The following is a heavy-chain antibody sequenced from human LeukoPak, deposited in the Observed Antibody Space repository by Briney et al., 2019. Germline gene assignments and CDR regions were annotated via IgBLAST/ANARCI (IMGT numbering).Heavy chain of an antibody. J-gene: IGHJ4*02. CDR2: INHSGST. V-gene: IGHV4-34*01. D-gene: IGHD4-23*01. Sequence: SETLSLTCAVYGGSFSGYYWSWIRQPPGKGLEWIGEINHSGSTNYNPSLKSRVTISVDASKNQFSLKLSSVTAADTAVYYCARGRWLTNSYFDYWGQGTLVTVSS. CDR3: ARGRWLTNSYFDY. CDR1: GGSFSGYY.